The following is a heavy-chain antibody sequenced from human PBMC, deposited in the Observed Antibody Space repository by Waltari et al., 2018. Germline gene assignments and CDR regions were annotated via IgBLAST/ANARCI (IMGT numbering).Heavy chain of an antibody. J-gene: IGHJ4*02. D-gene: IGHD2-2*01. V-gene: IGHV1-24*01. CDR3: ATRLPAARYRRVLGY. CDR2: IEPEGGET. Sequence: QVQLVQAGAAANKPGASVKASCEVSGYTLTGLSMHLVRQSPGKGLEWMGGIEPEGGETNYAQKVQGRVTMTEDTSTDTAYMELSSLRAEDTAVYYCATRLPAARYRRVLGYWGQGTLVTVSS. CDR1: GYTLTGLS.